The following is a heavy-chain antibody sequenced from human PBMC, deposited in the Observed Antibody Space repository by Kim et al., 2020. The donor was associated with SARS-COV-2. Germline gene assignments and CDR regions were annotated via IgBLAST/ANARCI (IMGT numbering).Heavy chain of an antibody. Sequence: SVMGRFTISRDNSKNTLYLQMNSLRAEDTAVYYCARGGGNSSDDAFDIWGQGTMVTVSS. J-gene: IGHJ3*02. V-gene: IGHV3-30*07. D-gene: IGHD2-21*02. CDR3: ARGGGNSSDDAFDI.